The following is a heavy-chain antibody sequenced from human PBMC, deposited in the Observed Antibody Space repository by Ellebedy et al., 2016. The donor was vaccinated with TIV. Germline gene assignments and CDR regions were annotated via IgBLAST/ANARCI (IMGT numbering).Heavy chain of an antibody. J-gene: IGHJ4*02. Sequence: PGGSLRLSCAASGFTFSYSWKHWVRQAPGKGLVWVSRISREGDITNYADSVKGRFTISRDNAKNTLSLQMNGLRVEDTALYYCTTDEDGSFDSWGQGTLVTVSS. D-gene: IGHD3-10*01. CDR3: TTDEDGSFDS. CDR2: ISREGDIT. V-gene: IGHV3-74*01. CDR1: GFTFSYSW.